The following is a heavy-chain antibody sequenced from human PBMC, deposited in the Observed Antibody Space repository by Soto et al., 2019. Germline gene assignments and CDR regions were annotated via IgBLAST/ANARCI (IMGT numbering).Heavy chain of an antibody. Sequence: SETLSLTCTVSGGSISSGGYSWSWIRQPPGKGLEWIGYIYHSGSTYYNPSLKSRVSISEDRSKNQFSLKLTSVPAGDTAVYYCASAPPFFPWGQGTLVPVSS. J-gene: IGHJ5*02. CDR1: GGSISSGGYS. CDR2: IYHSGST. V-gene: IGHV4-30-2*01. D-gene: IGHD3-3*01. CDR3: ASAPPFFP.